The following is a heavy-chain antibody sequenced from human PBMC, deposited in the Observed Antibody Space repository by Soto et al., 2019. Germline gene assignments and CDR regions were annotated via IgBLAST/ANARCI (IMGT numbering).Heavy chain of an antibody. CDR1: GYTFTSYA. D-gene: IGHD3-3*01. CDR2: INTNTGNP. CDR3: ARGLKYYDFCCGYFDYYYYGLDF. Sequence: ASVKVSCKASGYTFTSYAMNWVRQAPGQGLEWMGWINTNTGNPTYAQGFTGRFVFSLDTSVSTAYLQICSLKAEDTAVYYCARGLKYYDFCCGYFDYYYYGLDFSAQGTSVIGSS. J-gene: IGHJ6*02. V-gene: IGHV7-4-1*01.